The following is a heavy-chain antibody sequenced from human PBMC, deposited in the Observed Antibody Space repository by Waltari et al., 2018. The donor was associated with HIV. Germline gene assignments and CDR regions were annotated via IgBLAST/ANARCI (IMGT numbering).Heavy chain of an antibody. D-gene: IGHD3-16*02. CDR3: ARGRSHAWVGEMKAVFDI. CDR2: IFPGGST. V-gene: IGHV4-38-2*02. CDR1: GYSIRRGYY. Sequence: QLQLQESGPGLVKPSAPLFLTCSVSGYSIRRGYYGGWIRQSPGKGLEWIGSIFPGGSTYYNPSLKSRVTLSVDTSKNQFSLNLSSVTAADAAMYYCARGRSHAWVGEMKAVFDIWGPGTMVTVSS. J-gene: IGHJ3*02.